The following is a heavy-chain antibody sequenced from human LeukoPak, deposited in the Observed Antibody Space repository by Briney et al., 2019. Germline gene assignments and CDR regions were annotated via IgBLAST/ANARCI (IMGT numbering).Heavy chain of an antibody. J-gene: IGHJ4*02. CDR1: GGSISSSSYY. V-gene: IGHV4-39*07. CDR2: IYYSGST. Sequence: SETLSLTCTVSGGSISSSSYYWGWIRQPPGKGLEWIGSIYYSGSTYYNPSLKSRVTMSVDTSKNQFSLKLRSVTAADTAVYYCARDSHWGVPFDYWGQGTLVTVSS. D-gene: IGHD7-27*01. CDR3: ARDSHWGVPFDY.